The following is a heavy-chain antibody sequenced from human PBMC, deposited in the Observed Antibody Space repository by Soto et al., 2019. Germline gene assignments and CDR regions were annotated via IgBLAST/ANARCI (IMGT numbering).Heavy chain of an antibody. CDR2: MNPNSGNT. CDR1: GYTFTSYD. CDR3: ARPLYGDNVDY. J-gene: IGHJ4*02. Sequence: ASVKVSCKASGYTFTSYDINWVRQATGQGPEWMGWMNPNSGNTGYAQKFQGRVTMTRNTSISTAYMELSSLRSEDTAEYYCARPLYGDNVDYWGQGPLVTVSS. V-gene: IGHV1-8*01. D-gene: IGHD4-17*01.